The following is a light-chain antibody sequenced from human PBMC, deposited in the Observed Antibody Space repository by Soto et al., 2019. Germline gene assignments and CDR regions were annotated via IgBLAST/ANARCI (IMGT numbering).Light chain of an antibody. V-gene: IGLV2-14*01. CDR3: SSYTIFTTYV. Sequence: QSALTQPASVSGSPGQSITISCTGTGSDVGVYSFVSWYQQHPGKAPKLMIYAVSDRPSGVSNRFSGSKSGNMASLTISGLQAEDEADYYCSSYTIFTTYVFGTGTKVTVL. J-gene: IGLJ1*01. CDR1: GSDVGVYSF. CDR2: AVS.